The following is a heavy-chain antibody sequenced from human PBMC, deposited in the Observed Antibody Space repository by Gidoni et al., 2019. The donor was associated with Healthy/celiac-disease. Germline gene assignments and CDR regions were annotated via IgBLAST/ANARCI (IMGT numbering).Heavy chain of an antibody. CDR2: ISGSGGST. Sequence: EVQLLESGGGWGQPGGSLRLSCAASGFTFSSSAMSWVRQAPGKGLEWVSTISGSGGSTSYADSVKGRFTISRDNSKNTLYLQMNSLRAEDTAVYYCAKVTRFDYWGQGTLVTVSS. CDR1: GFTFSSSA. V-gene: IGHV3-23*01. CDR3: AKVTRFDY. J-gene: IGHJ4*02.